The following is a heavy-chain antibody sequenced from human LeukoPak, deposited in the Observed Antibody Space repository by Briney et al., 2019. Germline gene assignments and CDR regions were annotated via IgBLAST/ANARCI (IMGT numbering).Heavy chain of an antibody. V-gene: IGHV3-23*01. CDR3: AKGVGYCSGGSCYSPYFDY. D-gene: IGHD2-15*01. CDR1: GFTFSSYA. Sequence: GGSLRLSCAASGFTFSSYAMSWVRQAPGKGLEWVSAISGSGGSTYYADSVKGRFTISRDNSKNTLYLQMNSLRAEDTAVYYCAKGVGYCSGGSCYSPYFDYWGQGTLVTVSS. CDR2: ISGSGGST. J-gene: IGHJ4*02.